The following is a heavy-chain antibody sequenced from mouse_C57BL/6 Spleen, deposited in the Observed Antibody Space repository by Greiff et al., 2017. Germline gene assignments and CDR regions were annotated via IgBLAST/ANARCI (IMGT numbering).Heavy chain of an antibody. D-gene: IGHD1-1*01. V-gene: IGHV5-6*02. CDR3: ARQDYYGSSYWYFDV. J-gene: IGHJ1*03. Sequence: DVKLVESGGDLVKPGGSLKLSCAASGFTFSSYGMSWVRQTPDSVKGRFTISRDNAKNTLYLQMSSLKSEDTAMYYCARQDYYGSSYWYFDVWGTGTTVTVSS. CDR1: GFTFSSYG.